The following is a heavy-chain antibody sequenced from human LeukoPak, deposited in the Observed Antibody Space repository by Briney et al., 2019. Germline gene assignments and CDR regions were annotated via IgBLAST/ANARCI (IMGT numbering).Heavy chain of an antibody. CDR3: TKLARAPRDFDY. CDR1: GFTFSTYS. V-gene: IGHV3-72*01. CDR2: SRDKGNSYTT. J-gene: IGHJ4*01. D-gene: IGHD3-10*01. Sequence: GGSLRLSCVDSGFTFSTYSMNWVRQAPGKGLEWVGRSRDKGNSYTTAYAASVRGRFTISRDDSKNSLYLQMNSLKIEDTAVYYCTKLARAPRDFDYWGQGTLVTVSS.